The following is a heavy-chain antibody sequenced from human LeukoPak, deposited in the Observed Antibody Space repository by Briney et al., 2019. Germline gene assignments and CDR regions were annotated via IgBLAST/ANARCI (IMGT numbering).Heavy chain of an antibody. CDR1: GFTFSTYA. D-gene: IGHD3-22*01. CDR3: ARERYYSDSSGFKY. V-gene: IGHV3-23*01. Sequence: GGSLRLSCAASGFTFSTYAMTWVRQAPGKGLEWVSTINGSDGGTYSADSVKGRFSISRDNSKNKLYLLMNSLRAEDTALYYCARERYYSDSSGFKYWGQGALVTVSS. CDR2: INGSDGGT. J-gene: IGHJ4*02.